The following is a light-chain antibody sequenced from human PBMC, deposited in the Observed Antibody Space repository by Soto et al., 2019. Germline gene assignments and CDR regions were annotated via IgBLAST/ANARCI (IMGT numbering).Light chain of an antibody. CDR2: AAS. Sequence: SQSISSYLNWYQQKPGKAPKLLIYAASSLQSGVPSRFSGSGSGTDFTLTISSLQPEDFATYYCQQSYSTLLTFGGGTKVDIK. CDR1: QSISSY. J-gene: IGKJ4*01. V-gene: IGKV1-39*01. CDR3: QQSYSTLLT.